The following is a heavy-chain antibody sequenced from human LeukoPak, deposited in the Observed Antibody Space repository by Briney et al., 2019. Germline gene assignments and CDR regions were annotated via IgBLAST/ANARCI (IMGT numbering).Heavy chain of an antibody. CDR2: IRYDGSNK. Sequence: GGSLRLSCAASGFTFSSYGMHWVRRAPGKGLEWVAFIRYDGSNKYYADSMKGRFTISRDNSKNTLYLQMNSLRAEDTAVYYCAKVPRDQLPRYYYYYYMDVWGKGTTVTVSS. V-gene: IGHV3-30*02. D-gene: IGHD2-2*01. CDR1: GFTFSSYG. CDR3: AKVPRDQLPRYYYYYYMDV. J-gene: IGHJ6*03.